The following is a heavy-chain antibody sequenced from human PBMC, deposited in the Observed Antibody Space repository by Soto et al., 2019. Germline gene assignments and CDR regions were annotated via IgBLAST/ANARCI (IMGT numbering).Heavy chain of an antibody. D-gene: IGHD5-18*01. CDR1: GFTFSSFA. CDR2: IKGGDGNT. V-gene: IGHV1-3*01. Sequence: ASVKVSCKASGFTFSSFAINWVRQAPGQRLEWIGWIKGGDGNTKYSQKFQGRVTITRVTSATTANMELSNLRSEDTAVYYCVRDRVDTAMADYWGQGTLVTVSS. J-gene: IGHJ4*02. CDR3: VRDRVDTAMADY.